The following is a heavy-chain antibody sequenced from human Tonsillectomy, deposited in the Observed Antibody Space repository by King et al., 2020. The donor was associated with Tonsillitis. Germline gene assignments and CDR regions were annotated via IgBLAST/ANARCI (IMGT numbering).Heavy chain of an antibody. CDR2: INSDGSST. V-gene: IGHV3-74*01. D-gene: IGHD4-17*01. CDR3: ASDLPHADYGDYVEEDWFDP. Sequence: VQLVESGGGLVQPGGSLRLSCAASGFTFSSYWMHWVRQAPGKGLVWVSRINSDGSSTSYADSVKGRFTISRDNAKNTLYLQMNSLGAEDTAVYYCASDLPHADYGDYVEEDWFDPWGQGTLVTVSS. CDR1: GFTFSSYW. J-gene: IGHJ5*02.